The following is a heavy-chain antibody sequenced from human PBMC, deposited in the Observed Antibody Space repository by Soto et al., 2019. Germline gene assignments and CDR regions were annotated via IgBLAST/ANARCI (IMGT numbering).Heavy chain of an antibody. CDR1: GGSITTTHNY. J-gene: IGHJ6*02. CDR3: ARPLLDTADYYSGTDV. D-gene: IGHD5-18*01. V-gene: IGHV4-39*01. Sequence: ETLSLTCTVSGGSITTTHNYWAWIRQPPGKGLEWIGSISYTGSTYYNPSLKSRVSISSDTSKDQFSLKLSSMTAADTGVYFCARPLLDTADYYSGTDVWGRGTSVTVSS. CDR2: ISYTGST.